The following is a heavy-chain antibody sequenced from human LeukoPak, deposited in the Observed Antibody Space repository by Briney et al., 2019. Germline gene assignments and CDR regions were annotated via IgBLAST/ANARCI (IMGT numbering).Heavy chain of an antibody. V-gene: IGHV3-7*01. CDR3: ATDDYGPAGY. D-gene: IGHD4-17*01. CDR2: IDQDGREK. Sequence: GGSLRLSCAASGFTFRHYWMSWVCQAPGKGLEWVANIDQDGREKYYVDSVKGRFTISRDNAKNSLYLQMNSLRAEDTAVYYCATDDYGPAGYGGQGTLVTVFS. CDR1: GFTFRHYW. J-gene: IGHJ4*02.